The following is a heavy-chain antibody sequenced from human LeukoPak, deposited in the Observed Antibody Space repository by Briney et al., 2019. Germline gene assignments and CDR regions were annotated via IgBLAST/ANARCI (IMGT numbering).Heavy chain of an antibody. Sequence: GGSLRLSCAASGFSFSVYWMHWVRQAPGKGPVWVSRIKTDGSITDYADFVKGRFTISRDNAKNSLYLQMNSLRAEDTAVYYCARDGPSDIGDSVDVWGKGTTVTISS. CDR3: ARDGPSDIGDSVDV. CDR2: IKTDGSIT. J-gene: IGHJ6*04. CDR1: GFSFSVYW. D-gene: IGHD2-15*01. V-gene: IGHV3-74*01.